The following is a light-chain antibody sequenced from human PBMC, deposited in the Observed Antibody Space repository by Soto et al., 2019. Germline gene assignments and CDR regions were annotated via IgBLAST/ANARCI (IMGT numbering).Light chain of an antibody. CDR1: QSVSSY. CDR2: DAS. Sequence: EIVLTQSPATLSLSPGERATLSCRASQSVSSYLAWYQQKPGQAPRLLIYDASNRATGIPARFSGSGSGTEFTLTLSSLEPEDFAVYYCQQRSNWPPKYTFGQGTKLEIK. V-gene: IGKV3-11*01. J-gene: IGKJ2*01. CDR3: QQRSNWPPKYT.